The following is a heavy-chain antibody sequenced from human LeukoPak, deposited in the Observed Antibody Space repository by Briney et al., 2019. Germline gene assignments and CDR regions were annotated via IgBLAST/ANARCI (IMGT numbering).Heavy chain of an antibody. Sequence: PSETLSLTCTVSGGSISSSSYYWGWIRQPPGKGLEWIGSIYYSGSTYYNPSLKSRVTISVDASKNQFSLKLSSVTAADTAVYYCARLLWFGELLNAFDIWGQGTMVTVSS. D-gene: IGHD3-10*01. CDR1: GGSISSSSYY. J-gene: IGHJ3*02. V-gene: IGHV4-39*07. CDR2: IYYSGST. CDR3: ARLLWFGELLNAFDI.